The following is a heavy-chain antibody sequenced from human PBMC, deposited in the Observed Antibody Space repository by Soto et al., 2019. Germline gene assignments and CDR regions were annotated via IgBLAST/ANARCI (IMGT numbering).Heavy chain of an antibody. CDR2: IWHDGSNT. CDR1: GFTFRTYG. V-gene: IGHV3-33*01. J-gene: IGHJ4*02. CDR3: ARESAPYYYDSSGYYPSWYFDY. D-gene: IGHD3-22*01. Sequence: GGSLRLSCAASGFTFRTYGMHWVRQAPGKGLEWVAVIWHDGSNTYYADSVKDRFTISRDNSKNTLYLQVNSLRTEDTAAYYCARESAPYYYDSSGYYPSWYFDYWGQGTLVTVSS.